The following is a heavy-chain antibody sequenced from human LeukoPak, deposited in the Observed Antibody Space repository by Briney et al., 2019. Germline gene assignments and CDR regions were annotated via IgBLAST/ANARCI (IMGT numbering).Heavy chain of an antibody. CDR1: GFTFSSYG. CDR3: ARDGSFLTGFDY. CDR2: IWYDGSNK. V-gene: IGHV3-33*01. J-gene: IGHJ4*02. Sequence: GGSLRLSCAASGFTFSSYGMHWVRQAPGKGLEWVAVIWYDGSNKYYADSVKGRFTISRDNSKNTLYLQMNSLRAEDTAVYYCARDGSFLTGFDYWGQGTLVTVSS. D-gene: IGHD3-9*01.